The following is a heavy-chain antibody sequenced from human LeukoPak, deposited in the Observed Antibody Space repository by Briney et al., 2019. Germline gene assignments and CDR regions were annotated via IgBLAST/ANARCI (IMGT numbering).Heavy chain of an antibody. CDR3: AKDSYSKGDY. V-gene: IGHV3-7*01. CDR2: IKNDGTVK. D-gene: IGHD6-13*01. J-gene: IGHJ4*02. CDR1: GFTFSYHW. Sequence: GGSLTLSCAASGFTFSYHWMTWVHQAPGKGLEWVANIKNDGTVKNYVDSVKGRFTISRDNAKNSLYLQMNSLRAEDTAVYYCAKDSYSKGDYWGQGVLVTVSS.